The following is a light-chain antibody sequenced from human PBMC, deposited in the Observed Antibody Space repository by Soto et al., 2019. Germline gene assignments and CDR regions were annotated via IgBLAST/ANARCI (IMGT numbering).Light chain of an antibody. CDR1: SSDVGGYNY. CDR2: EVS. CDR3: SSYAGSNNCV. Sequence: QSALTQPPSASGSPGQSVTISCTGTSSDVGGYNYVSWYQQHPGKAPKLMIYEVSKRPSGVPDRLSGSKSGNTASLTVSGLQAEDEADYYRSSYAGSNNCVFGGGTKLTVL. V-gene: IGLV2-8*01. J-gene: IGLJ2*01.